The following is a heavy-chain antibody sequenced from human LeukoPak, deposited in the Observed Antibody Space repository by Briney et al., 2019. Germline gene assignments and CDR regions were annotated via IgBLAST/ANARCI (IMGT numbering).Heavy chain of an antibody. V-gene: IGHV3-21*01. J-gene: IGHJ4*02. CDR2: ISSSSSYI. CDR1: GFTFSSYS. Sequence: PGGSLRLSCAASGFTFSSYSMNWVRQAPGKGLEWVSYISSSSSYIYYADSVKGRFTISRDNAKNSLYLQMNSLRAEDTAVYYCASELAVYYYDSSGYYQGDYWGQGTLVTVSS. CDR3: ASELAVYYYDSSGYYQGDY. D-gene: IGHD3-22*01.